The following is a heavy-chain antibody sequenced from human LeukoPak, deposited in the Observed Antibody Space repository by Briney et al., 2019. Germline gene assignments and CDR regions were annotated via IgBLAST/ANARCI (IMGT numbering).Heavy chain of an antibody. CDR1: GFTFSTYT. CDR3: AKHRGSGVAGTGGVES. J-gene: IGHJ4*02. D-gene: IGHD6-19*01. CDR2: ISGNGHRT. Sequence: GGSLRLSCAASGFTFSTYTINWVRQAPGKGLEWVSGISGNGHRTDYADSVKGRFTISRDNSKNTVWLQMNSLRAEVMAVYYCAKHRGSGVAGTGGVESWGQGTLVTVSS. V-gene: IGHV3-23*01.